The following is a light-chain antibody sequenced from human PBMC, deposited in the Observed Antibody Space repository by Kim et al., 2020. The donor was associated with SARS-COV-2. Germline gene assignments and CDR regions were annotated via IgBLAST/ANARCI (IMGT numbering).Light chain of an antibody. CDR1: SGHSSYA. Sequence: ASVKLTCPLSSGHSSYAIAWHQQQPGKGPRYLMKLNSDGSHSKGDGIPDRFSGSSSGAERYLTISSLQSEDEADYYCQTWGTGIRVFGGGTQLTVL. CDR2: LNSDGSH. J-gene: IGLJ3*02. CDR3: QTWGTGIRV. V-gene: IGLV4-69*01.